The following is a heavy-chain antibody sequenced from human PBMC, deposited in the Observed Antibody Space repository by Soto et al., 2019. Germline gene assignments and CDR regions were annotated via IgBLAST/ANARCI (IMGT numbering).Heavy chain of an antibody. CDR2: IYYSGST. CDR3: ARDCSSTSCYVGMDV. V-gene: IGHV4-61*01. D-gene: IGHD2-2*01. J-gene: IGHJ6*02. Sequence: QVQLQESGPGLVKPSETLSLTCTVSGGSVSSGSYYWSWIRQPPGKGLEWIGYIYYSGSTNYNPSLKSRVTISVDTSKNQFSLKLSSVTAADTAVYYCARDCSSTSCYVGMDVCGQGTTVTVSS. CDR1: GGSVSSGSYY.